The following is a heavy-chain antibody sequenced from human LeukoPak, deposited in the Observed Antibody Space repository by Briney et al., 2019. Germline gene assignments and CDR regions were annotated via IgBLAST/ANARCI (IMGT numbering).Heavy chain of an antibody. J-gene: IGHJ4*02. V-gene: IGHV3-43*02. Sequence: GGSLRLSCAASGFTFDDYAMHWVRQAPGKGLEWVSLISGDGGSTYYADSVKGRFTISRDNSKNSLYSQMNSLRTEDTALYYCARKHLESSSWYLPFDYWGQGTLVTVSS. CDR3: ARKHLESSSWYLPFDY. CDR2: ISGDGGST. D-gene: IGHD6-13*01. CDR1: GFTFDDYA.